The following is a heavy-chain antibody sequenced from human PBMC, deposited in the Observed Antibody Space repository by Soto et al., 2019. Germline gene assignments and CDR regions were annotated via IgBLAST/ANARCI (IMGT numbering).Heavy chain of an antibody. D-gene: IGHD3-22*01. CDR3: AKGPDGSGYYHNWFDS. J-gene: IGHJ5*01. CDR1: GFSFSDYA. V-gene: IGHV3-23*01. CDR2: ISRTGDSA. Sequence: EVHLLESGGALVQPGGSLTLSCAASGFSFSDYAMSWVRQAPGKGREGVSSISRTGDSAYYADSVKGRFAISRDRSKNRLSLQMNSLRVEDTAVYYCAKGPDGSGYYHNWFDSWGQGTLITVSS.